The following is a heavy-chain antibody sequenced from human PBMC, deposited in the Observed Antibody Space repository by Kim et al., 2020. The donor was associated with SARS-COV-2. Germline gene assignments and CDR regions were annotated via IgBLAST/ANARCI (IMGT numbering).Heavy chain of an antibody. Sequence: GGSLRLSCAASGFTFSSYAMHWVRQAPGKGLEYVSAISSNGGSTYYANSVKGRFTISRDNSKNTLYLQMGSLRAEDMAVYYCARAAIVGFAYYYYYGMDVWGQGTTVTVSS. CDR3: ARAAIVGFAYYYYYGMDV. D-gene: IGHD3-22*01. CDR1: GFTFSSYA. V-gene: IGHV3-64*01. CDR2: ISSNGGST. J-gene: IGHJ6*02.